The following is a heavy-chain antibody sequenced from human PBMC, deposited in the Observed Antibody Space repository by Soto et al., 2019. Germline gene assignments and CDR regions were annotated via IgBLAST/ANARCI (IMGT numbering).Heavy chain of an antibody. D-gene: IGHD1-1*01. CDR2: IWHDGSRK. J-gene: IGHJ2*01. CDR1: GLTCSNYG. V-gene: IGHV3-33*01. CDR3: ARDERSCYFDL. Sequence: QLVESGGGVVQPGRSLTLSCAASGLTCSNYGMHWVRQAPGKGLEWVAVIWHDGSRKYYADSVKGRFTISRDNSNNSLYLQIISLRAEDTAVYFCARDERSCYFDLWGRGTLVTVSS.